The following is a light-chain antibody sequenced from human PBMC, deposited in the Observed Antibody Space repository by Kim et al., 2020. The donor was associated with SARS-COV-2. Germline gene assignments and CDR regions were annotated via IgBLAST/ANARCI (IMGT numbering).Light chain of an antibody. Sequence: SSELTQDPAVSVALGQTVRITCQGDSLRSYYASWYRQKPGQAPVLVIYDKNNRPSGIPDRFSGSSSGNTASLTITGAQAEDEADYYCNSRDSSGNHWVFGGGTQLTV. V-gene: IGLV3-19*01. CDR2: DKN. CDR1: SLRSYY. CDR3: NSRDSSGNHWV. J-gene: IGLJ3*02.